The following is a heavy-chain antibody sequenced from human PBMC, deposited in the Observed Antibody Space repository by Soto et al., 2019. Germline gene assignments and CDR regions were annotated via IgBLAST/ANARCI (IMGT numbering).Heavy chain of an antibody. CDR1: GYSFTSYW. J-gene: IGHJ6*02. CDR2: IYPGDSDT. V-gene: IGHV5-51*01. D-gene: IGHD3-22*01. Sequence: PGESLKISCKGSGYSFTSYWIGWVRQMPGKGLEXXXXIYPGDSDTRYSPSFQGQVTISADKSISTAYLQWSSLKASDTAMYYCARWRNYYDSSGYYQNYYYYGMDVWGQGTTVTVSS. CDR3: ARWRNYYDSSGYYQNYYYYGMDV.